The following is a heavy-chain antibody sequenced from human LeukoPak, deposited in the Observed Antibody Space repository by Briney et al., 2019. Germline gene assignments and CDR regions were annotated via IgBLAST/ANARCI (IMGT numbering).Heavy chain of an antibody. D-gene: IGHD6-19*01. J-gene: IGHJ4*02. CDR2: ISSSGSNT. CDR3: ARGGAVAGRTFDY. V-gene: IGHV3-48*03. CDR1: GFTFSSFE. Sequence: PGGSLRLSCAAYGFTFSSFEMNWVRQAPGKGLEWVSFISSSGSNTYYADSVKGRFTISRDNAKNSLYLQMNSLRAEDTAVYYCARGGAVAGRTFDYWGQGTLVSVSS.